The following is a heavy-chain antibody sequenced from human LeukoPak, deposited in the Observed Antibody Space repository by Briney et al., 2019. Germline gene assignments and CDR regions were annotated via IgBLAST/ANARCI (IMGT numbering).Heavy chain of an antibody. CDR3: VRGPYGASISKWFDP. CDR1: RGSISGYS. J-gene: IGHJ5*02. CDR2: IYYIWDT. V-gene: IGHV4-59*01. D-gene: IGHD4/OR15-4a*01. Sequence: PSKTLSLTCTVSRGSISGYSWSWIRQSPGGGLEWIGYIYYIWDTAYKPSLRSRATLSVDTSKNQSSLQLRSVTTADTAVYYCVRGPYGASISKWFDPWGQGTQVIVS.